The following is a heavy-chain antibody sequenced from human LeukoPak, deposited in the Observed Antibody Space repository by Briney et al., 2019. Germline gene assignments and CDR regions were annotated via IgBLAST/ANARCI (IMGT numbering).Heavy chain of an antibody. Sequence: SETLSLTGTVSGGSISSYYWSWIRQPPGKGLEWIGYIYYSGSTNYNPSLKSRVTISVDTSKNQFSLKLSSVTAADTAVYYCARSPLGKQQLFLFDYWGQGTLVTVSS. J-gene: IGHJ4*02. CDR3: ARSPLGKQQLFLFDY. V-gene: IGHV4-59*01. CDR2: IYYSGST. CDR1: GGSISSYY. D-gene: IGHD6-13*01.